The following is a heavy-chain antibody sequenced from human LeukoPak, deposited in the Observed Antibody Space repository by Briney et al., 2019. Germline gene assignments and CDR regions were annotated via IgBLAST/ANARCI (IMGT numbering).Heavy chain of an antibody. CDR2: ISSSSSYI. CDR3: ARERDSSNWIDAFDI. V-gene: IGHV3-21*01. CDR1: GFSFTTYW. Sequence: GGSLRLSCAASGFSFTTYWMNWVRRAPGKGLEWVSFISSSSSYIYYADSVKGRFTISRDNAKNSLYLQMNSLRAEDTAVYYCARERDSSNWIDAFDIWGQGTMVTVSS. D-gene: IGHD6-13*01. J-gene: IGHJ3*02.